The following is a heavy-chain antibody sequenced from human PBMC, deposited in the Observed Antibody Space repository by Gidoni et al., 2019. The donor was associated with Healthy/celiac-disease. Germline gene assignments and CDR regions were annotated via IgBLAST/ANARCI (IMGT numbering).Heavy chain of an antibody. CDR2: ISGSGGST. D-gene: IGHD2-2*01. CDR1: GFTFSSYA. Sequence: EVQLLESGGGLVQPGGSLRLSCAASGFTFSSYAMSWVRQAPGKGLEWVSAISGSGGSTDYSASVKGRFTISRDNSKNTLYLQMNSLRAEDTAVYYCAKWSYCSSTSCYWYFDLWGRGTLVTVSS. CDR3: AKWSYCSSTSCYWYFDL. V-gene: IGHV3-23*01. J-gene: IGHJ2*01.